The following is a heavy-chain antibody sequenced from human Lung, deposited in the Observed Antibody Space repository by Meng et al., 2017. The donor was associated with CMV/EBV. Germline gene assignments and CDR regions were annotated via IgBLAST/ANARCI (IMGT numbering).Heavy chain of an antibody. CDR2: IYYSGST. CDR1: GGSISSSSYY. D-gene: IGHD6-13*01. Sequence: SCTVSGGSISSSSYYWGWIRQPPGKGLEWIGSIYYSGSTYYNPSLKSRVTISVDTSKNQFSLKLSSVTAADTAVYYCARQTDTEGIAAAPDVWGQGXTVTVSS. J-gene: IGHJ6*02. CDR3: ARQTDTEGIAAAPDV. V-gene: IGHV4-39*01.